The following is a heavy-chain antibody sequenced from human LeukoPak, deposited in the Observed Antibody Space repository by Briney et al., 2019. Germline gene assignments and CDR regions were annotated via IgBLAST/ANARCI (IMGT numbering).Heavy chain of an antibody. CDR3: LSLVSATAP. V-gene: IGHV3-30*03. CDR2: ISYDGSNK. Sequence: GGSLRLSCAASGFTFSSYGMHWVRQAPGKGLEWVAVISYDGSNKYYADSVKGRFTISRDNSKNTLYLQMNSLRSEDTAVYYCLSLVSATAPWGQGTLVTVSS. CDR1: GFTFSSYG. D-gene: IGHD2-21*02. J-gene: IGHJ5*02.